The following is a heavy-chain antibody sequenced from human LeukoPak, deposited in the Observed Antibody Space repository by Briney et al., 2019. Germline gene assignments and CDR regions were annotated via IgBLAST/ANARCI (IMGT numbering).Heavy chain of an antibody. CDR1: GDSVSSKSAA. CDR2: TYYRSKWSS. CDR3: ARVSKGVLDY. Sequence: SQTLSHTCAISGDSVSSKSAAWNWVRQSPSRGLEWLGRTYYRSKWSSGYAESVKSRITINPDTSKNQFSLQLKSVTPEDTAVYYCARVSKGVLDYWGQGTLVTVSS. D-gene: IGHD3-16*01. V-gene: IGHV6-1*01. J-gene: IGHJ4*02.